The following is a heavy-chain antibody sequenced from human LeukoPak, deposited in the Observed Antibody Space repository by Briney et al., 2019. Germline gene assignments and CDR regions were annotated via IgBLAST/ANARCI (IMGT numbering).Heavy chain of an antibody. D-gene: IGHD3-10*01. CDR3: ARSPVYGSGSYYPYYFDY. CDR1: GGSFSGYY. Sequence: SETLSLTCAVYGGSFSGYYWSWIRQPPGKGLEWIGEINHSGSTNYNPSLKSRVTISVDTSKNQFSLKLSSVTAADTAVYYCARSPVYGSGSYYPYYFDYWGQGTLVTVSS. V-gene: IGHV4-34*01. J-gene: IGHJ4*02. CDR2: INHSGST.